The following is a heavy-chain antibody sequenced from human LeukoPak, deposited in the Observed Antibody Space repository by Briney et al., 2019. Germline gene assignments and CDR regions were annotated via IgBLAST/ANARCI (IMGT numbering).Heavy chain of an antibody. Sequence: SGGSLRLSCAASGFTFSSYAMSWVRQAPGKGLEWVSAISGSGGSTYYADSVKGRFTISRDNSKNTLYLQMNSLRAEDTAVYYCAKVGDFWSGYYVNWGQGTLVTVPS. CDR3: AKVGDFWSGYYVN. D-gene: IGHD3-3*01. J-gene: IGHJ4*02. CDR1: GFTFSSYA. CDR2: ISGSGGST. V-gene: IGHV3-23*01.